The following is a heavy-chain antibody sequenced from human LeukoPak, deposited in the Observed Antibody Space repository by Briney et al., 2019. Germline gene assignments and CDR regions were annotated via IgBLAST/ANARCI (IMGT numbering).Heavy chain of an antibody. CDR3: AKDYSGYYDILTGIDY. Sequence: GGSLRLSCSASGFTFSTYWMAWVRQAPGKGLGWVANIKQDGSEKYYVDSVKGRFTISRDNSKNTLYLQMNSLRADDTAVYYCAKDYSGYYDILTGIDYWGQGTLVTVSS. CDR1: GFTFSTYW. J-gene: IGHJ4*02. V-gene: IGHV3-7*03. CDR2: IKQDGSEK. D-gene: IGHD3-9*01.